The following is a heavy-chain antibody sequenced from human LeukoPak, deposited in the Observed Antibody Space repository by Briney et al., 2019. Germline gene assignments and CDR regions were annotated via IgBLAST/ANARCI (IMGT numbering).Heavy chain of an antibody. D-gene: IGHD5-18*01. CDR3: AKGVGYSYGFDY. Sequence: GGSLRLSCAASGFTFSSYAMSWVRQAPGKGLEWVSAISGSGGSTYYADSVKGRFTISRDNSKNTLYLQMNSLRAEDTAVCYCAKGVGYSYGFDYWGQGTLVTVSS. V-gene: IGHV3-23*01. CDR1: GFTFSSYA. CDR2: ISGSGGST. J-gene: IGHJ4*02.